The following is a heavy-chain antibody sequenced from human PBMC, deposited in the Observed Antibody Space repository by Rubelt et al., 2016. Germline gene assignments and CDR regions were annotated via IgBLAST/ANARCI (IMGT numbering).Heavy chain of an antibody. J-gene: IGHJ4*02. Sequence: ELQLVESGGGLVKPGGPLRLSCVASGFTFSNYNMNWVRQAPGKGLEWVSFISSSSDYIHYADSVKGRFTISRDKAENSLYLQMNSMRAEDTAIYYCARDQTSPSGSFYWGQGALVTISS. D-gene: IGHD1-26*01. CDR3: ARDQTSPSGSFY. CDR1: GFTFSNYN. CDR2: ISSSSDYI. V-gene: IGHV3-21*01.